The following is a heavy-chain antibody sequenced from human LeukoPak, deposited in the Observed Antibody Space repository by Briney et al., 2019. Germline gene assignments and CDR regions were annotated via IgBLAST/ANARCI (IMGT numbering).Heavy chain of an antibody. CDR2: IGTAGDT. D-gene: IGHD6-13*01. CDR1: GFTFSNYD. J-gene: IGHJ4*02. CDR3: ASSPAYSSSWYAIDN. V-gene: IGHV3-13*01. Sequence: TGGSLRLSCAASGFTFSNYDMHWVRQAAGKGLEWVSGIGTAGDTYYPASVKGRFTISRENAKHSLYLQMNSLSAGDTAVYYCASSPAYSSSWYAIDNWGQGTLVTVSS.